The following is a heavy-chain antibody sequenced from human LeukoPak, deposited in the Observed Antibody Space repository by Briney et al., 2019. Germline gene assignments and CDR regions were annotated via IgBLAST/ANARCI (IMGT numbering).Heavy chain of an antibody. Sequence: SETLSLTCTVSGGSISSYSWSWIRQPPGKGLEWIGYIYYSGSTNYNPSLKSRVTISVDTSKNQFSLKLSSVTAADTAVYYCASRRDGYNYLDYWGQGTLVTVSS. CDR2: IYYSGST. J-gene: IGHJ4*02. CDR1: GGSISSYS. V-gene: IGHV4-59*01. D-gene: IGHD5-24*01. CDR3: ASRRDGYNYLDY.